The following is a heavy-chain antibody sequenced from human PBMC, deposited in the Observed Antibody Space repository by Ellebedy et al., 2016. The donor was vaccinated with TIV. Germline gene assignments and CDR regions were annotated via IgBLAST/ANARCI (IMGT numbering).Heavy chain of an antibody. Sequence: MPSETLSLTCTVSGGSISSYYWSWIRQPPGKGLEWIGHIYYSGSTNYNPSLKSRVTISVDTSKNQFSLKLSSVTAADTAVYYCARHSPYGDSAPWGQGTLVTVSS. D-gene: IGHD4-17*01. CDR3: ARHSPYGDSAP. V-gene: IGHV4-59*08. J-gene: IGHJ5*02. CDR1: GGSISSYY. CDR2: IYYSGST.